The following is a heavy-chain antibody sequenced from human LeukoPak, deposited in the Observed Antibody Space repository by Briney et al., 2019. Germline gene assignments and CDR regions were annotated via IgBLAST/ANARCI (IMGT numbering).Heavy chain of an antibody. CDR1: GYTFTSYG. J-gene: IGHJ6*03. CDR3: ARAEEGYYDFWSGYMGDYYMDV. D-gene: IGHD3-3*01. CDR2: ISAYNGNT. V-gene: IGHV1-18*01. Sequence: GASVKVSCKASGYTFTSYGISWVRQAPGQGLEWMGWISAYNGNTNYAQKLQGRVTMTTDTSTGTAYMELRSLRSDDTAVYYCARAEEGYYDFWSGYMGDYYMDVWGKGTTVTVSS.